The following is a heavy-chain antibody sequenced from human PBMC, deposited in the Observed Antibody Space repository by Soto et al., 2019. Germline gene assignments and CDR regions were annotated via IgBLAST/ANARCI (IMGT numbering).Heavy chain of an antibody. CDR1: GYTFTSYA. J-gene: IGHJ4*02. V-gene: IGHV1-18*01. CDR2: IRAYNGNT. Sequence: QVQLLQSGAEVKKPGASVKVSCKASGYTFTSYAISWVRQAPGQGLEWMGWIRAYNGNTNYAQKLQGRVTMTTDAPTSTADMALRSLRSHDTAVYYWARDAPTADYWGQGTLVTVSS. CDR3: ARDAPTADY.